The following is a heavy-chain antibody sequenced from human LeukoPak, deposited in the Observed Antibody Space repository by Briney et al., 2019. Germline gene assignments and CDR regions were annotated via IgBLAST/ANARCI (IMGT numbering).Heavy chain of an antibody. D-gene: IGHD3-10*01. V-gene: IGHV4-61*02. CDR1: GGSISSGSYY. J-gene: IGHJ4*02. Sequence: SETLSLTCTVSGGSISSGSYYWSGIPQPAGKGLEGIVRIYTSGSTNYNPCLKSRVTISVDKSKNQFSLTLSSVTAADTAVYYCARTDYFGSGSYYNSYWGQGTLVTVSA. CDR2: IYTSGST. CDR3: ARTDYFGSGSYYNSY.